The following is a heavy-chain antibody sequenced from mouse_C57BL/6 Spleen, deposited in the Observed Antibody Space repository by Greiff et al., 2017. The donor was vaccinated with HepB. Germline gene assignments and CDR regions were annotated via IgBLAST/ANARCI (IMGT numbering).Heavy chain of an antibody. Sequence: EVQLVESGPELVKPGASVKISCKASGYSFTGYYMNWVKQSPEKSLEWIGEINPSTGGTTYNQKFKAKATLTVDKSSSTAYMQLKSLTSEDSAVYYCARKPYDGYYDYYAMDYWGQGTSVTVSS. V-gene: IGHV1-42*01. CDR2: INPSTGGT. D-gene: IGHD2-3*01. J-gene: IGHJ4*01. CDR3: ARKPYDGYYDYYAMDY. CDR1: GYSFTGYY.